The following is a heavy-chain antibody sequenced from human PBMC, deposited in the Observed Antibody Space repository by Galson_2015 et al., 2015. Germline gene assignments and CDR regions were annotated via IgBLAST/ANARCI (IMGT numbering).Heavy chain of an antibody. J-gene: IGHJ5*02. CDR2: INPSGGST. D-gene: IGHD2-2*01. CDR3: ALTLGYCSSTSCFPASGSNWFDP. Sequence: SVKVSCKASGYTFTSYYMHWVRQAPGQGLEWMGIINPSGGSTSYAQKFQGRVTMTRDTSTSTVYMELSSLRSEDTAVYYCALTLGYCSSTSCFPASGSNWFDPWGQGTLVTVSS. V-gene: IGHV1-46*01. CDR1: GYTFTSYY.